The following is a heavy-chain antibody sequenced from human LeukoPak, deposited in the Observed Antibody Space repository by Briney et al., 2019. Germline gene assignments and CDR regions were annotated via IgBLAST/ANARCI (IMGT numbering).Heavy chain of an antibody. J-gene: IGHJ4*02. CDR3: ARSVGATSHFDY. CDR2: IYPGDSDT. D-gene: IGHD1-26*01. CDR1: GYRFTDHW. Sequence: GESLKISCKGSGYRFTDHWIAWVRQMPGKGLEWMGIIYPGDSDTRYSPSFQGQVTISADKSISTAYLQWSSLKASDTAMYYCARSVGATSHFDYWGQGTLVTVSS. V-gene: IGHV5-51*01.